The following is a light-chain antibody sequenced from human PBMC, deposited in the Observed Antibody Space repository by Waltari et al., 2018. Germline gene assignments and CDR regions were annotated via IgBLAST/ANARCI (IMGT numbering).Light chain of an antibody. V-gene: IGLV2-8*01. CDR1: STDVGAYNY. J-gene: IGLJ1*01. Sequence: QSALTQPPSASGSPGQSVTLSCTGTSTDVGAYNYVSWYQQHPGKAPKLMIYEVTKRHSGVPNGFSGSKSGNTASLTVSGLQAEDEADYYCNSYAGSNNNVFGTGTKVTVL. CDR3: NSYAGSNNNV. CDR2: EVT.